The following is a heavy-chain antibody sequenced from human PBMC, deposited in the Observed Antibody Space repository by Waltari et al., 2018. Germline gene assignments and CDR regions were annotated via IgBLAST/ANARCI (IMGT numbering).Heavy chain of an antibody. CDR1: GFTFSSYE. Sequence: EVQLVESGGGLVQPGGSLRLSCVASGFTFSSYEMNWVRQAPGKGLEWVSYISSSGSTIYYADACKGRFTIARDNAKNSLDLQMNSLRAEDTAVYYCARDKISANKDYYYGMDVWGQGTTVTVSS. J-gene: IGHJ6*02. CDR3: ARDKISANKDYYYGMDV. CDR2: ISSSGSTI. D-gene: IGHD2-15*01. V-gene: IGHV3-48*03.